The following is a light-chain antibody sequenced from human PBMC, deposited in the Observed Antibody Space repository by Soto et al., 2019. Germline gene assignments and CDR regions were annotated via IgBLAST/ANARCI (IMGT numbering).Light chain of an antibody. CDR2: DAS. Sequence: DIQMTQSPSSLSASVGDRVTITCRASQSISNSLHWYQQKPGKDPNLLIYDASNLQSEVPSRFSGSGSGTDFTLIISSLQPEDFSNYYCTQSYSINRFAFGQGTKLEIK. J-gene: IGKJ2*01. CDR1: QSISNS. V-gene: IGKV1-39*01. CDR3: TQSYSINRFA.